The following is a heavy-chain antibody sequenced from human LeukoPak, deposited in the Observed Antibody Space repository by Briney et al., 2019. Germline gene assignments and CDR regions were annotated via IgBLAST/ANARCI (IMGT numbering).Heavy chain of an antibody. CDR1: GGTFSSYA. CDR3: ARDRDTAMVNWFDP. J-gene: IGHJ5*02. Sequence: ASVKVSCKASGGTFSSYAISWVRQAPGQGLEWMGWINPNSGGTNYAQKFQGRVTMTRDTSISTAYMELSRLRSDDTAVYYCARDRDTAMVNWFDPWGQGTLVTVSS. CDR2: INPNSGGT. V-gene: IGHV1-2*02. D-gene: IGHD5-18*01.